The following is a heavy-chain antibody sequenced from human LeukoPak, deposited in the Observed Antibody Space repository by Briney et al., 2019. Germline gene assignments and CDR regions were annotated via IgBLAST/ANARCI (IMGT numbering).Heavy chain of an antibody. D-gene: IGHD3-22*01. CDR2: IYYSGST. J-gene: IGHJ5*02. V-gene: IGHV4-59*01. Sequence: SETLSLTCTVSGGSISSYYWSWIRQPPGKGLEWIGYIYYSGSTNYNPSLKSRVTISVDTSKNQFSLKLSSVTAADTAVYYCARLKQEYYYDSSGYYDWFDPWGQGTLVTVSS. CDR3: ARLKQEYYYDSSGYYDWFDP. CDR1: GGSISSYY.